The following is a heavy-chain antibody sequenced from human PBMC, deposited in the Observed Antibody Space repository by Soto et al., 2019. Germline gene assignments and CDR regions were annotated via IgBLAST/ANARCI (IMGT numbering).Heavy chain of an antibody. D-gene: IGHD2-21*01. Sequence: QVQLLQSGAAVKKPGSPVKVSCTASGGTFTTHAFNWVRQAPGQGLEWVGGIIPIFGTPNYAQKFQGRVSITADASTSTVYMELSSLRSDDTAVYYCARDLEFRDGNIAHLDYWGQGTLVTVSS. V-gene: IGHV1-69*01. J-gene: IGHJ4*02. CDR1: GGTFTTHA. CDR2: IIPIFGTP. CDR3: ARDLEFRDGNIAHLDY.